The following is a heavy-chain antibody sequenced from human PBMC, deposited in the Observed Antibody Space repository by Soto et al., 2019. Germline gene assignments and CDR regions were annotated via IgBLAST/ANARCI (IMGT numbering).Heavy chain of an antibody. CDR2: IWYDGSNK. J-gene: IGHJ4*02. Sequence: QVQLVESGGGVVQPGRSLRLSCAASGFTFSSYGMHWVRQAPGKGLEWVAVIWYDGSNKYYADSVKGRFTISRDNSKNTVYLQMNSLRAEDTAVYYCARAGSGWYFDYWGQGTLVTVSS. CDR1: GFTFSSYG. D-gene: IGHD6-19*01. V-gene: IGHV3-33*01. CDR3: ARAGSGWYFDY.